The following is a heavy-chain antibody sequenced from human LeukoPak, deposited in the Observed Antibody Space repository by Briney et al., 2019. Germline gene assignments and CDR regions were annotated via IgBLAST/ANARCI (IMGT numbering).Heavy chain of an antibody. D-gene: IGHD6-6*01. J-gene: IGHJ4*02. CDR2: ISGYNGHT. Sequence: ASVRVSCKASGYTFPDYGISWVRQAPGQGLEWVGWISGYNGHTNYAQKFQGRVTMTTDTSTSTVYMELRTLRSDDTAVYYCARDQNIAARPDYWGQGTLVTVSS. CDR3: ARDQNIAARPDY. V-gene: IGHV1-18*01. CDR1: GYTFPDYG.